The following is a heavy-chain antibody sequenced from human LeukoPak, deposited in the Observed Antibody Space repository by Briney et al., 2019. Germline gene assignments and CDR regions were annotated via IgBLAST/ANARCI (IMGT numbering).Heavy chain of an antibody. CDR3: ARVDSTFNFYFNMDV. V-gene: IGHV4-34*01. CDR1: GGSFSGYY. J-gene: IGHJ6*03. Sequence: SETLSLACAVYGGSFSGYYWSWIRQRPGKGLEWIGEINRSGDTSYNPSLKSRVTISADTSQSQFSLKMTSVTAVDTAVYYCARVDSTFNFYFNMDVWGQGTTVIV. CDR2: INRSGDT. D-gene: IGHD2/OR15-2a*01.